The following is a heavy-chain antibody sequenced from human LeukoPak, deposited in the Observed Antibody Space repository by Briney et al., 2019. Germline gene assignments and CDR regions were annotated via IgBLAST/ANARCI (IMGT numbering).Heavy chain of an antibody. CDR1: GFTFSDYY. J-gene: IGHJ5*02. CDR3: ARDIGTTFGYNWFDP. D-gene: IGHD1-1*01. Sequence: GGSLRLSCAASGFTFSDYYMSWIRQAPGKGLEWVSYISSSGSTIYYADYVKGRFTISRDNAKNSLYLQMNSLRAEDTAVYYCARDIGTTFGYNWFDPWGQGTLVTVSS. V-gene: IGHV3-11*01. CDR2: ISSSGSTI.